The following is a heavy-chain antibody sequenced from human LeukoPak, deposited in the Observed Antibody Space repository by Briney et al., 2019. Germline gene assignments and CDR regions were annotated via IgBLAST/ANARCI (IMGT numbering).Heavy chain of an antibody. CDR2: ISIGGDTR. CDR3: ASLWELTMA. J-gene: IGHJ5*02. D-gene: IGHD3-16*01. CDR1: GFRFSNYE. Sequence: QAGESLRLSCAASGFRFSNYEMDWVRQAPGKGLEWVSYISIGGDTRHYADSVKGRFTISRDTAKNSVYLQMNSLRAEDTAVYFCASLWELTMAWGQGTLVTVSS. V-gene: IGHV3-48*03.